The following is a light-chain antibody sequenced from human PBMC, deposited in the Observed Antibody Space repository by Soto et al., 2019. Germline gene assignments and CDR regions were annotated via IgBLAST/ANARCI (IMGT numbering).Light chain of an antibody. Sequence: DIQMTQSPSSVSASVGDRVTITCRSSQGISRWLAWYQQKPGKAPRLLIYTASNLQSGVPSRFSGSGSGTDFTLTISSLQPEDFATYYCLQAQRFPITFGQGTRLEIK. J-gene: IGKJ5*01. CDR3: LQAQRFPIT. CDR2: TAS. CDR1: QGISRW. V-gene: IGKV1-12*01.